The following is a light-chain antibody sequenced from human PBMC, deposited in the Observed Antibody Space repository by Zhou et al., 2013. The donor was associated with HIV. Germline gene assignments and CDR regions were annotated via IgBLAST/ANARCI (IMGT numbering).Light chain of an antibody. CDR2: DAS. CDR3: QQYDNLPLT. V-gene: IGKV1-33*01. CDR1: QDIRNY. J-gene: IGKJ4*01. Sequence: DIQMTQSPSSLSASVGDRVTITCQASQDIRNYLNWYLHKPGKAPKLLIYDASNLETGVPSRFSGSGSGTDFTFTISSLQPEDIATYYCQQYDNLPLTFGGGTKVEIQ.